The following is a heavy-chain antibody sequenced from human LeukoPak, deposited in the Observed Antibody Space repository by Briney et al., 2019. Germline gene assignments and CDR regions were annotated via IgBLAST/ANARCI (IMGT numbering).Heavy chain of an antibody. Sequence: GGSLRLSCAASGFTVSSNYMSWVRQAPGKGLEWVSVIYSGGSTYYADSVKGRFTISRDNSKNTLYLQMNSLRAEDTVVYYCARDSEAVSGYYGYWGQGTLVTVSS. D-gene: IGHD3-22*01. CDR3: ARDSEAVSGYYGY. J-gene: IGHJ4*02. V-gene: IGHV3-53*01. CDR2: IYSGGST. CDR1: GFTVSSNY.